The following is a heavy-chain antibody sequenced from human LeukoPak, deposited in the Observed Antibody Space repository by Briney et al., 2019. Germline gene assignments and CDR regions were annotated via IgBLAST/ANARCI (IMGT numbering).Heavy chain of an antibody. CDR1: GFTFSSYA. Sequence: GGSLRLSCAASGFTFSSYAMHWVRQAPGKGLEWVAVISYDGSNKYYADSVKGRFTISRDNSKNTLYLQMNSLRAEDTAVYYCARGADSGYYYYYMDVWGKGTTVTVSS. CDR2: ISYDGSNK. D-gene: IGHD3/OR15-3a*01. CDR3: ARGADSGYYYYYMDV. V-gene: IGHV3-30-3*01. J-gene: IGHJ6*03.